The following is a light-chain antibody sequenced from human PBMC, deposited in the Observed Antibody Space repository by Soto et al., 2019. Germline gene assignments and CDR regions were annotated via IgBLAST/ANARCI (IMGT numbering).Light chain of an antibody. V-gene: IGKV3-15*01. CDR1: QSVGTN. Sequence: EIVMTQSPATLSVSPGERATLSCRASQSVGTNLAWYQQKPRQAPRLLIYGASTRATDIPARFSASGSGTEFTLTISSLQSEDFVVYYCQQYNNWPPPITFGQGTRLEIK. J-gene: IGKJ5*01. CDR3: QQYNNWPPPIT. CDR2: GAS.